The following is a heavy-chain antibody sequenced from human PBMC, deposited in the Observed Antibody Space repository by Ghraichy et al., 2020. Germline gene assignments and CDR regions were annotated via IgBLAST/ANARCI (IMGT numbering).Heavy chain of an antibody. CDR2: IYYSGST. D-gene: IGHD6-6*01. J-gene: IGHJ5*02. Sequence: SETLSLTCTVSGGSISSYYWSWIRQPPGKGLESIGYIYYSGSTNYNPSLKSRVTISVDTSKNQFSLKLSSVTAADTAVYYCARGGGLYSSSSRWFDPWGQGTLVTVSS. V-gene: IGHV4-59*01. CDR3: ARGGGLYSSSSRWFDP. CDR1: GGSISSYY.